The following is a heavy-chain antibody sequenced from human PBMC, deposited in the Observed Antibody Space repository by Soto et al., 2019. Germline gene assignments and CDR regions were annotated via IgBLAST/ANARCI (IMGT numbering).Heavy chain of an antibody. CDR3: GSGGFWSQHVCYSRGGEIDH. J-gene: IGHJ4*02. D-gene: IGHD3-3*01. CDR2: ILPILGTT. CDR1: GGNFRDSG. V-gene: IGHV1-69*19. Sequence: QVHLVQTGTEVKKPGSSVRVSCQASGGNFRDSGVSWVRQAPGHGLEWIGGILPILGTTNYAQNFRDRVTTTADWSAGTVQLDLIRLTSEDTAVYYCGSGGFWSQHVCYSRGGEIDHWAQGTLVTVSS.